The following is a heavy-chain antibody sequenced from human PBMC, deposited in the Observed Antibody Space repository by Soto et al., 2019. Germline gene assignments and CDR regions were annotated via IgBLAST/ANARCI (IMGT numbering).Heavy chain of an antibody. CDR2: ISGTGYNT. Sequence: VQVLESGGDLVQPGGSLRLSCAASGFTFTGYSMSWVRQAPGKGLEWVSGISGTGYNTYYADTVQGRFTISRDNSKNTLYLQMDSLRAEDTALYYCARSSGDHWDEYYFDYWGQGTLVTVSS. V-gene: IGHV3-23*01. J-gene: IGHJ4*02. CDR1: GFTFTGYS. D-gene: IGHD1-1*01. CDR3: ARSSGDHWDEYYFDY.